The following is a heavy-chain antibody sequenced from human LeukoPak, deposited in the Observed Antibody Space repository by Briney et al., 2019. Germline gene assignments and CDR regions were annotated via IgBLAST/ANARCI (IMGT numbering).Heavy chain of an antibody. J-gene: IGHJ5*02. V-gene: IGHV4-38-2*02. CDR3: ARDLGFWRGNWFDP. D-gene: IGHD3-3*01. CDR2: IYHSGST. CDR1: GYSISSGYY. Sequence: SETLSLTCTVSGYSISSGYYWGWIRQPPGKGLERIGSIYHSGSTYYNPSLKSRVTISVDTSKNQFSLKLSSVTAADTAVYYCARDLGFWRGNWFDPWGQGTLVTVSS.